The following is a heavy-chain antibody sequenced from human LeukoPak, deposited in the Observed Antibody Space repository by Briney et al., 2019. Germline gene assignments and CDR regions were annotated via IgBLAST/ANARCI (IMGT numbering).Heavy chain of an antibody. CDR3: AKVEYCSGGIGCDAFDI. D-gene: IGHD2-15*01. V-gene: IGHV3-23*01. CDR1: GFTFSDYY. CDR2: ISGSGGST. Sequence: EPGGSLRLSCAASGFTFSDYYMSWIRQAPGKGLEWVSAISGSGGSTYYADSVKGRFTISRDNSKNTLYLQMNSLRAEDTAVYYCAKVEYCSGGIGCDAFDIWGQGTMVTVSS. J-gene: IGHJ3*02.